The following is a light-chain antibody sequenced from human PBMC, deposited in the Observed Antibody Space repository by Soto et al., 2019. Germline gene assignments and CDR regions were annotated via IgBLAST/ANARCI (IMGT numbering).Light chain of an antibody. J-gene: IGKJ1*01. Sequence: EIVLTQSPATLSCSAGERATLSCRASQSVSSYLAWYQQKPGQAPRLLMYEASNRATGIPAKFSGGGSGTDFTLTISSLEPEDFAVYYCQQRSDWPWTFGQGTKVDNK. CDR2: EAS. CDR3: QQRSDWPWT. V-gene: IGKV3-11*01. CDR1: QSVSSY.